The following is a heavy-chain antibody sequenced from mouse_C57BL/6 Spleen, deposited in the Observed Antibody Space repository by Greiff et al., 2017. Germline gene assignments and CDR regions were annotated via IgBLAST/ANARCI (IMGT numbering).Heavy chain of an antibody. J-gene: IGHJ4*01. V-gene: IGHV1-55*01. CDR1: GYTFTSYW. D-gene: IGHD2-5*01. Sequence: QVQLQQPGAELVKPGASVKMSCKASGYTFTSYWITWVKQRPGQGLEWIGDIYPGSGSTNYNEKFKSKATLTVDTSSSTAYMQLSSLTSEESAVYYGARSSLAYYSNRNDAMDYWGQGTSVTVSS. CDR3: ARSSLAYYSNRNDAMDY. CDR2: IYPGSGST.